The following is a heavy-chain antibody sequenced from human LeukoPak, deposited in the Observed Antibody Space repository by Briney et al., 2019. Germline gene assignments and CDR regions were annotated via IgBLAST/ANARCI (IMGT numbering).Heavy chain of an antibody. CDR1: GGTFSSYA. V-gene: IGHV1-69*04. J-gene: IGHJ4*02. CDR3: ARASWYCSGGSCFGY. Sequence: SVKVSCKASGGTFSSYAISWVRQAPGQGLKWMGRIIPILGIANYAQKFQGRVTITADKSTSTAYMELSSLRSEDTAVYYCARASWYCSGGSCFGYWGQGTLVTVSS. CDR2: IIPILGIA. D-gene: IGHD2-15*01.